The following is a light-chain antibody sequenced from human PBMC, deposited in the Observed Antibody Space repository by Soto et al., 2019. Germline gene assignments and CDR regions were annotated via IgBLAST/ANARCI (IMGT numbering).Light chain of an antibody. V-gene: IGKV1-5*01. Sequence: STLSSNLADRVTINCRARQSISSWLAWYQQKPGKAPKVLIFDASTLKSGVPSRFSGSGSETEFTLTIIFFQPEDWATDCSHRSERHLNTF. J-gene: IGKJ4*02. CDR2: DAS. CDR1: QSISSW. CDR3: HRSERHLNT.